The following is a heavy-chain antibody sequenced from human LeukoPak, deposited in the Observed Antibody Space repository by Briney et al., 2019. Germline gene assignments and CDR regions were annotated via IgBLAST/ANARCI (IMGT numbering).Heavy chain of an antibody. J-gene: IGHJ6*01. CDR3: ARSRRWEHRLDV. D-gene: IGHD1-26*01. CDR2: INPNSGGT. CDR1: GYTFTGYY. Sequence: ASVKVSCKASGYTFTGYYMHWVRQAPGQGLEWMGWINPNSGGTNYAQKFQGRVTMTGDTSINTAYMELSRLRSDDTAVYYCARSRRWEHRLDVWGKRTTVTVSS. V-gene: IGHV1-2*02.